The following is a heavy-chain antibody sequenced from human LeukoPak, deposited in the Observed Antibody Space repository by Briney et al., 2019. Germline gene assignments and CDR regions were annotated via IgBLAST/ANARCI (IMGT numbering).Heavy chain of an antibody. V-gene: IGHV4-59*01. Sequence: SETLSLTCTVSGGSISSYYWSWIRQPPGKGLEWIGYIYYSGSTNYNPSLKSRVTISVNTPKNQFSLKLSSVTAADTAVYYCARDKRGYDILTGYYSQGWFDPWGQGTLVTVSS. D-gene: IGHD3-9*01. CDR1: GGSISSYY. J-gene: IGHJ5*02. CDR2: IYYSGST. CDR3: ARDKRGYDILTGYYSQGWFDP.